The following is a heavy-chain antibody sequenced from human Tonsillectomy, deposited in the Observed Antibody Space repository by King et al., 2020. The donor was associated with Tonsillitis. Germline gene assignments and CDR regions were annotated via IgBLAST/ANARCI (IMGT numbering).Heavy chain of an antibody. CDR2: IISILGIV. J-gene: IGHJ4*02. V-gene: IGHV1-69*09. D-gene: IGHD3-22*01. CDR3: AGAYYDSSAYHDY. Sequence: QLVQSGAEVKKPGSSVKVSCKASGGTFSNYAITGVRQAPGQGLEWMGRIISILGIVNYAQKFQGRVTITADKSTSTDYMELSSLRSEDTAVYYCAGAYYDSSAYHDYWGQGTLVTVSS. CDR1: GGTFSNYA.